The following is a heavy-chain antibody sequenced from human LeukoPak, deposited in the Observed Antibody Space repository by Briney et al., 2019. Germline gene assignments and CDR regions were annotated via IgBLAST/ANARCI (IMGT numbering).Heavy chain of an antibody. Sequence: SETLSLTCTVSGGSISSHYWSWIRQPPGKGLEWIGYIYYSGSTNYNPSLKSRVTISVDTSKNQFSPKLSSVTAADTAVYYCARTRINYDILTGYYLTSYYFDYWGQGTLVTVSS. CDR1: GGSISSHY. V-gene: IGHV4-59*11. CDR2: IYYSGST. CDR3: ARTRINYDILTGYYLTSYYFDY. D-gene: IGHD3-9*01. J-gene: IGHJ4*02.